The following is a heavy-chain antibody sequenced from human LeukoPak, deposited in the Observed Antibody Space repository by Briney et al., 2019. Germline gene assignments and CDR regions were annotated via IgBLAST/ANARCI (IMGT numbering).Heavy chain of an antibody. CDR1: GFTFSDYA. V-gene: IGHV3-23*05. CDR3: ARSVPDYTRFDY. CDR2: FKTKYSQV. Sequence: GGSLRLSCVASGFTFSDYAMNWVRQAPGKGLEWVSTFKTKYSQVYYAESVRGRFTISTDNSEKTVYLQMNSLRAEDTALYYCARSVPDYTRFDYWGQGALVTVSS. J-gene: IGHJ4*02. D-gene: IGHD4-11*01.